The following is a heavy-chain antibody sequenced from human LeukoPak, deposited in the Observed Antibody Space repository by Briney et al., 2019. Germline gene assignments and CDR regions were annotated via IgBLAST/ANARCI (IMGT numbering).Heavy chain of an antibody. CDR3: ARGATVITLFDY. CDR1: GFSFSSYW. CDR2: INQDGRVI. D-gene: IGHD4-23*01. J-gene: IGHJ4*02. V-gene: IGHV3-7*01. Sequence: GGSLRLSCAASGFSFSSYWMSWVRQAPGKGLEWVGNINQDGRVIFYVDYVKGRFTISRDNAKNSVYLQMNSLRAEDTGVYYCARGATVITLFDYWGQGTLVTVSS.